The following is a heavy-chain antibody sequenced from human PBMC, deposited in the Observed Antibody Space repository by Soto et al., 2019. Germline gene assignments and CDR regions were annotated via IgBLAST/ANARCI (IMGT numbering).Heavy chain of an antibody. V-gene: IGHV3-43*01. J-gene: IGHJ3*02. Sequence: GGSLRLSCAASGFTFDDYTMHWVRQAPGKGLEWVSLISWDGGSTYYADSVKGRFTISRDNSKNSLYLQMNSLRTEDTALYYCVKDGITIHRGAFDIWGQRTMVTVSS. CDR2: ISWDGGST. CDR1: GFTFDDYT. D-gene: IGHD3-3*01. CDR3: VKDGITIHRGAFDI.